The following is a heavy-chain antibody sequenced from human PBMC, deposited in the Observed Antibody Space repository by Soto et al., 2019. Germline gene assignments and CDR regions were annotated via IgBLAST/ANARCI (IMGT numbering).Heavy chain of an antibody. CDR3: ARDDLSGSLDY. D-gene: IGHD1-26*01. CDR2: IYYSGST. J-gene: IGHJ4*02. V-gene: IGHV4-61*01. CDR1: GGSVSSGSYY. Sequence: QVQLQESGPGLVKPSETLSLTCTVSGGSVSSGSYYWSWIRQPPGKGLEWIGYIYYSGSTIYNPPLKSRVTISVDTSKNQFSLKLSYVTAADTAVYYCARDDLSGSLDYWGQGPLVTVSS.